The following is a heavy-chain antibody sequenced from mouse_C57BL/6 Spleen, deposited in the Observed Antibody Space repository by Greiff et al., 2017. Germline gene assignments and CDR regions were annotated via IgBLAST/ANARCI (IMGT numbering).Heavy chain of an antibody. V-gene: IGHV5-6*01. J-gene: IGHJ1*03. Sequence: EVQLVESGGDLVKPGGSLKLSCAASGFTFSSYGMSWVRQTPDKRLEWVATISSGGSYTYYPDSVKGRFTISRDNAKNTLYLQMSSLKSEDTAMYYCARHNNYGSSYWYFDVWGTGTTVTVSS. CDR1: GFTFSSYG. CDR2: ISSGGSYT. CDR3: ARHNNYGSSYWYFDV. D-gene: IGHD1-1*01.